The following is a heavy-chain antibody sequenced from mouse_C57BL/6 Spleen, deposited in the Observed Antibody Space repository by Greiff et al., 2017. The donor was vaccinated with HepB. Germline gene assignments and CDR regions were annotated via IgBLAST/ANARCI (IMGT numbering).Heavy chain of an antibody. Sequence: VKLMESGAELVRPGASVTLSCKASGYTFTDYEMHWVKQTPVHGLEWIGAIDPETGGTAYNQKFKGKAILTADKSSSTAYMELRSLTSEDSAVYYCTRGVARDYWGQGTTLTVSS. D-gene: IGHD1-1*02. CDR3: TRGVARDY. J-gene: IGHJ2*01. V-gene: IGHV1-15*01. CDR1: GYTFTDYE. CDR2: IDPETGGT.